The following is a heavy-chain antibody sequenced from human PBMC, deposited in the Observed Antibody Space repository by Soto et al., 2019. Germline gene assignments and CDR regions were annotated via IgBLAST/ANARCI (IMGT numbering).Heavy chain of an antibody. D-gene: IGHD2-15*01. CDR2: IWFDGSNE. V-gene: IGHV3-33*01. CDR1: GFTFSDYG. CDR3: ARGSLYCSSTSCSYGMDV. Sequence: PGGSLRLSCAASGFTFSDYGMHWVRQAPGEGLQWVAVIWFDGSNEHYADSVKGRFTISRDNSKNTLYLQMYSLGAGDTAVYYCARGSLYCSSTSCSYGMDVWGQGTTVTVSS. J-gene: IGHJ6*02.